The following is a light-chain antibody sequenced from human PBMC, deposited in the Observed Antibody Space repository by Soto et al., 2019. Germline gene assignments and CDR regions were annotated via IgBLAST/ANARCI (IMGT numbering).Light chain of an antibody. CDR2: RNN. CDR1: SSNIGSAY. V-gene: IGLV1-47*01. J-gene: IGLJ2*01. CDR3: AAWDDSLVV. Sequence: SVLTQPPSASGTPGQTVTISCSGSSSNIGSAYIYWYQHLPGTAPKLLIYRNNQRPSGVPDRFSASKSGTSASLAISGLRSEDDADYYCAAWDDSLVVFGGGTKVTVL.